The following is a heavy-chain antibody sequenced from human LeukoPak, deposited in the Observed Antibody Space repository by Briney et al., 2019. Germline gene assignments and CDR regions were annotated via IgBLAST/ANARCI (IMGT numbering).Heavy chain of an antibody. CDR2: IYYSGST. CDR3: ARHVYCTNDVCSDY. J-gene: IGHJ4*02. Sequence: SETLSLTCTVSGGSISSYYWSWIRQPPGKGLEWIGYIYYSGSTKYKPSLKSRVTISVDTSKNQFSLKLSSVTAADTAVYYCARHVYCTNDVCSDYWGQGTLVTVSS. D-gene: IGHD2-8*01. CDR1: GGSISSYY. V-gene: IGHV4-59*08.